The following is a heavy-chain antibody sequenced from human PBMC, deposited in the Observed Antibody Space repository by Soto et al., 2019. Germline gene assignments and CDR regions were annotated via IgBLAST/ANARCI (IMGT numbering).Heavy chain of an antibody. CDR1: GYPFSKYG. V-gene: IGHV1-18*04. Sequence: QLQLVQSGAEVERPGASVRVSCKAYGYPFSKYGISWIRQAPGQGLEWMGCIKPDNGDTNYAQKFQCRVTMTTDTSSNPAYMELRSLRSDDTAVYYCATYYDSGFDPWGQGTLVSVSS. D-gene: IGHD5-12*01. CDR3: ATYYDSGFDP. J-gene: IGHJ5*02. CDR2: IKPDNGDT.